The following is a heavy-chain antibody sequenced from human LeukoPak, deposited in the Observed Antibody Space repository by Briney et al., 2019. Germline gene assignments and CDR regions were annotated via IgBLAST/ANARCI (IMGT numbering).Heavy chain of an antibody. CDR2: ISSSSSII. D-gene: IGHD3-22*01. Sequence: GGSLRLSCAASGFTFSSYSMNWVRQAPGKGLEWLSYISSSSSIIYYADSVKGRFTISGDNAKNSLYLQMNSLRDEDTAVYYCARDGDSSGYYAAFHIWGQGTMVTVSS. V-gene: IGHV3-48*02. J-gene: IGHJ3*02. CDR1: GFTFSSYS. CDR3: ARDGDSSGYYAAFHI.